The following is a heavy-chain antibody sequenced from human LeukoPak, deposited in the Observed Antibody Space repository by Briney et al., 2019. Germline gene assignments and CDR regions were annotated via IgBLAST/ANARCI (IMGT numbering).Heavy chain of an antibody. CDR2: VNSDGSWT. J-gene: IGHJ4*02. CDR3: ASGDGEIAAPPGY. Sequence: PGGSLRLSCAASGNYWMHWVRQAPGKGLVWVSHVNSDGSWTSHADSVKGRFTISRDNAKNTLYLQMNSLRAEDTAVYYCASGDGEIAAPPGYWGQGTLVTVSS. D-gene: IGHD6-6*01. V-gene: IGHV3-74*01. CDR1: GNYW.